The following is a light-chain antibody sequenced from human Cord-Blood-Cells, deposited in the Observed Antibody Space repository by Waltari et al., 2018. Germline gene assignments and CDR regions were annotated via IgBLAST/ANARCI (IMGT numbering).Light chain of an antibody. CDR2: GAS. CDR1: QSVGSN. Sequence: EIVMTQSPATLSVSPGERATLSCRARQSVGSNLAWYQQKPGQAPRLLIYGASTRATGIPARFSGSGSGTEFTLTISSLQSEDFAVYYCQQYNNWLTFGGGTKVEIK. CDR3: QQYNNWLT. J-gene: IGKJ4*01. V-gene: IGKV3-15*01.